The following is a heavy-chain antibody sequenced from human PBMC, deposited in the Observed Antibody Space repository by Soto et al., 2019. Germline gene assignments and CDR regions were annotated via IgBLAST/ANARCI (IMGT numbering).Heavy chain of an antibody. CDR3: ARVLEWSTTTYYYYYYMDV. Sequence: ASVKVSCKASGYTFTSYDINWVRQATGQGLEWMGWMNPNSGNTGYAQKFQGRVTMTRNTSISTAYMELSSLRSEDTAVYYCARVLEWSTTTYYYYYYMDVWGKGTTVTVSS. V-gene: IGHV1-8*01. CDR2: MNPNSGNT. CDR1: GYTFTSYD. J-gene: IGHJ6*03. D-gene: IGHD3-3*01.